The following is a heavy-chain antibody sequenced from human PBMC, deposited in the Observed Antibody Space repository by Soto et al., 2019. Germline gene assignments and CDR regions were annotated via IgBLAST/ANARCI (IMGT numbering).Heavy chain of an antibody. D-gene: IGHD3-22*01. CDR2: VYWDGDK. J-gene: IGHJ3*02. CDR3: ALLYYASSFDAFDI. Sequence: QITLKESGPTLVKPTQTLTLTCTFSGFSLTTSGVGVGWIRQTPGKALEWLALVYWDGDKRYSPSLKSRLTNTKDTYKNHVFLTMTNMDPVDTATYYCALLYYASSFDAFDIWGQGTMVTVSS. CDR1: GFSLTTSGVG. V-gene: IGHV2-5*02.